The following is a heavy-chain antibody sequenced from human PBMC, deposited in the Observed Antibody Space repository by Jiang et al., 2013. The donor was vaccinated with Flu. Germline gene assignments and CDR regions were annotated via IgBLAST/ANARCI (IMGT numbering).Heavy chain of an antibody. CDR3: ASAVGSYYGSETYWGRDY. Sequence: WVANMWYDGSKRYYAESVRGRFTISRDNSKNTLYLQMDSLRDGDTAIYYCASAVGSYYGSETYWGRDYWGQGTPGHRLL. D-gene: IGHD3-10*01. V-gene: IGHV3-33*01. CDR2: MWYDGSKR. J-gene: IGHJ4*02.